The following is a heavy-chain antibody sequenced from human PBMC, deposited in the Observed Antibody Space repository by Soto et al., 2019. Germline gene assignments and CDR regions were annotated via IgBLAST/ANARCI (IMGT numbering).Heavy chain of an antibody. J-gene: IGHJ4*02. V-gene: IGHV3-74*01. CDR3: ARGGAMGVDY. D-gene: IGHD1-26*01. Sequence: EVQLVESGGGVVQPGGSLRLSCTASGFTFNTHWMHWVRQAPGKRLVWVSRIYFDVITTNYADSVKGRLTVSRDNAKNTVYLQVNTLRDEDTAVYYCARGGAMGVDYWGQGTLVTVSS. CDR2: IYFDVITT. CDR1: GFTFNTHW.